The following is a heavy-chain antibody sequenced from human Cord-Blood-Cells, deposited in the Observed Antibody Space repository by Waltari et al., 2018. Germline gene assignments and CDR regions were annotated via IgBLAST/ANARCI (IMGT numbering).Heavy chain of an antibody. CDR2: IIPIFGTA. V-gene: IGHV1-69*06. CDR3: AYYDFWSGHYYYYMDV. Sequence: QVQLVQSGAEVKKPGSSVKVSCKASGGTFSSYAISWVLQAPGQGLEWMGGIIPIFGTANYAQKFQGRVTITADKSTSTAYMELSSLRSEDTAVYYCAYYDFWSGHYYYYMDVWGKGTTVTVSS. CDR1: GGTFSSYA. D-gene: IGHD3-3*01. J-gene: IGHJ6*03.